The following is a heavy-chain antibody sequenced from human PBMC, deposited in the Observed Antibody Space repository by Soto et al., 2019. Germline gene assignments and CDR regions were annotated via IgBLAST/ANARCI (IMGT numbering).Heavy chain of an antibody. CDR3: ARGRYGDY. V-gene: IGHV1-18*01. J-gene: IGHJ4*02. CDR2: ISAHNGNT. Sequence: QVHLVQSGAEVKKPGALVKVSCKGSGYTFTSYGITWVRQAPGQGLEWMGWISAHNGNTDKAQKLQGRVTVTRDTSTSTAYMELRSLRSGDTVVYYCARGRYGDYWGQGALVTVSS. CDR1: GYTFTSYG. D-gene: IGHD1-1*01.